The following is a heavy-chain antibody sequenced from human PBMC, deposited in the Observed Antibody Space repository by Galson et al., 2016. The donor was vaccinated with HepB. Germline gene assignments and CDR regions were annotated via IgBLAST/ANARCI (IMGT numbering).Heavy chain of an antibody. V-gene: IGHV4-39*01. CDR1: GGSISSSSYY. J-gene: IGHJ6*02. CDR2: IYYSGST. CDR3: ARRFRYTYGPPYGMDV. D-gene: IGHD5-18*01. Sequence: SETLSLTCTVSGGSISSSSYYWGWIRQPPGKGLEWIGSIYYSGSTYYNPSLQSRVTISVDTSKNQFSLKMSSVTAADTAVYYCARRFRYTYGPPYGMDVGGQGITVTVSS.